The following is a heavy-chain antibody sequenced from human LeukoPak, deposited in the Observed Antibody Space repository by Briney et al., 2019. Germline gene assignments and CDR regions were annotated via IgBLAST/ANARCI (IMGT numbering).Heavy chain of an antibody. D-gene: IGHD5-12*01. CDR3: VRHDGRGGATMGALDS. J-gene: IGHJ4*02. CDR2: IYYGQTI. Sequence: SETLSLTCTISAASISSSGHHWGWIRQSRGTGLEWIVSIYYGQTIYYNPSLNSRVTISVLTSKDQFTLQLNSVTAADTAVYYCVRHDGRGGATMGALDSWGQGSLVTVSS. CDR1: AASISSSGHH. V-gene: IGHV4-39*01.